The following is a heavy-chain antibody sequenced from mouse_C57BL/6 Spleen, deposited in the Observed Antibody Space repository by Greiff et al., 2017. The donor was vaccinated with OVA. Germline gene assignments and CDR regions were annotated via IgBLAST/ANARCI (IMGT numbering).Heavy chain of an antibody. CDR3: ARKGYDGSWFAY. CDR2: IDPSDSYT. V-gene: IGHV1-69*01. Sequence: QVQLQQPGAELVMPGASVKLSCKASGYTFTSYWMHWVKQRPGQGLEWIGEIDPSDSYTNYNQKFKGKSTLTVDKSSSTADMQLSSLTSEDSAVYYCARKGYDGSWFAYWGQGTLVTVSA. J-gene: IGHJ3*01. CDR1: GYTFTSYW. D-gene: IGHD2-2*01.